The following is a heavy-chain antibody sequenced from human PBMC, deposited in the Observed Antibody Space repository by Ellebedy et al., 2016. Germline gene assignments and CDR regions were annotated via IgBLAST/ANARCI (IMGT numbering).Heavy chain of an antibody. CDR1: GFTFSSYA. V-gene: IGHV3-30-3*01. Sequence: GGSLRLSCAASGFTFSSYAMHWVRQAPGKGLEWVAVISYDGSNKYYADSVKGRFTISRATSKNTLYLQMNSLRAEDTAVYYCARDGDLAVAEFAYWGQGTLVTVSS. J-gene: IGHJ4*02. CDR3: ARDGDLAVAEFAY. CDR2: ISYDGSNK. D-gene: IGHD6-19*01.